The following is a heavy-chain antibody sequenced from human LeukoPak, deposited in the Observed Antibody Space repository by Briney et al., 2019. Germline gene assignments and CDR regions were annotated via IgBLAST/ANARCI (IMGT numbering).Heavy chain of an antibody. J-gene: IGHJ6*03. CDR2: ISAYNGNT. Sequence: ASVKVSCKASGYTFTSYGISWVRQAPGQGLEWMGWISAYNGNTNYAQKLQGRVTMTTDTSTSTAYMELRSLRSDDTAVYYCATDFPLPIVVVPAATQDYMDVWGEGTTVIVSS. V-gene: IGHV1-18*01. CDR3: ATDFPLPIVVVPAATQDYMDV. CDR1: GYTFTSYG. D-gene: IGHD2-2*01.